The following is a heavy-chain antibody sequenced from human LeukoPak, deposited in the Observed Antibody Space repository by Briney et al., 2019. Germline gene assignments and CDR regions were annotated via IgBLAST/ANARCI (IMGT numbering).Heavy chain of an antibody. V-gene: IGHV4-34*01. Sequence: SETLSLTCAVYGGSFSGYYWSWIRQPPGKGLEWIGEINHSGSTNYNPSLKSRVTISVDTSKNQFSLKLSSVTAADTAVYYCARGRRRGGSYCRYFDYWGRGTLVTVSS. CDR3: ARGRRRGGSYCRYFDY. J-gene: IGHJ4*02. CDR2: INHSGST. CDR1: GGSFSGYY. D-gene: IGHD1-26*01.